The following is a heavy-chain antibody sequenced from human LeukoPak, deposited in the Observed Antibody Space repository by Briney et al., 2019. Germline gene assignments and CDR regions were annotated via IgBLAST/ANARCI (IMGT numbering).Heavy chain of an antibody. CDR2: INPNSGGT. V-gene: IGHV1-2*02. CDR3: GRGIQSFDP. CDR1: GYTFTGYY. Sequence: ASVKVSCKASGYTFTGYYMHWVRQAPGQGLEWMGWINPNSGGTNCAQKFQDRVTMTRDTSMSAAYMEISRLTYDDTAVYYCGRGIQSFDPWGRGTLVTVSS. J-gene: IGHJ5*02.